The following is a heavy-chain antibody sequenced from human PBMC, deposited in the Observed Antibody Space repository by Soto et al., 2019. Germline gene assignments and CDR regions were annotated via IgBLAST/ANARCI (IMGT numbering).Heavy chain of an antibody. V-gene: IGHV3-48*02. CDR1: GFTFTTYN. CDR3: VRDSAWAFDF. J-gene: IGHJ4*02. Sequence: EVQLVESGGGLVQPGGSLRLSCAASGFTFTTYNMNWVRQAPGKGLEWVSYMSTTNAIYYADSVRGRFTISRDNAKNLLDLQMNSLREEDTAVYYCVRDSAWAFDFWGQGTLVTVSS. CDR2: MSTTNAI. D-gene: IGHD1-26*01.